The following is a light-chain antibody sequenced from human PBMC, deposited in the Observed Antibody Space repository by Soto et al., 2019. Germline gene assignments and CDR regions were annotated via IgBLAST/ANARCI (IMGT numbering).Light chain of an antibody. CDR2: DAS. J-gene: IGKJ4*01. Sequence: DIQMTQSPSTLSASVGDRVTITCRASQSLSGWLAWYQQKPGKAPKLLMYDASTLQSGVPSRFSGSGSGTALTLTISSLQPHEFATYYCQQYNSYSVTFGGGTKVEIK. V-gene: IGKV1-5*01. CDR3: QQYNSYSVT. CDR1: QSLSGW.